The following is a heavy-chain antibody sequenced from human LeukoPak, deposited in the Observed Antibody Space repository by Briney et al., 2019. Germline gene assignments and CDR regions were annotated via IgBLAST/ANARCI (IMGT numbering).Heavy chain of an antibody. CDR3: AKDLTPYYDYVWGSYPSRGVDY. Sequence: GGSLRLSCGASGFTFSSYAMSWVRQAPGKGLEWGSAISGSGGSTYYADSVKGRFTISRDNSKTTLYLQINSLSAEDTAVYYCAKDLTPYYDYVWGSYPSRGVDYWGQGTLVTVSS. D-gene: IGHD3-16*02. V-gene: IGHV3-23*01. CDR2: ISGSGGST. J-gene: IGHJ4*02. CDR1: GFTFSSYA.